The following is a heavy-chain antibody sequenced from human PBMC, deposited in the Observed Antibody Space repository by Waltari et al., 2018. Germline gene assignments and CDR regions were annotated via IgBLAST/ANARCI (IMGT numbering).Heavy chain of an antibody. D-gene: IGHD6-19*01. J-gene: IGHJ6*02. CDR3: ARQAYSSGWYIDAGMDV. V-gene: IGHV4-39*01. CDR2: IYYSGST. Sequence: GWIRQPPGKGLEWIGSIYYSGSTYYNPSLKSRVTISVDTSKNQFSLKLSSVTAADTAVYYCARQAYSSGWYIDAGMDVWGQGTTVTVSS.